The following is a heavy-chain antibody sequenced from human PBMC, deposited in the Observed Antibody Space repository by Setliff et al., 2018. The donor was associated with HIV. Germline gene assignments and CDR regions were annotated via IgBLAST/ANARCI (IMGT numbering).Heavy chain of an antibody. CDR2: IYYSGST. CDR1: GGSISSNSYY. D-gene: IGHD5-12*01. CDR3: ARQGGYSGYGFYYYYYYMDV. Sequence: SETLSLTCTVSGGSISSNSYYWGWIRQPPGKGLEWIGSIYYSGSTYYNPSLKSRVTVSVDTSKNQFSLKLSSVTAADTAVYYCARQGGYSGYGFYYYYYYMDVWGKGTTVTVSS. J-gene: IGHJ6*03. V-gene: IGHV4-39*01.